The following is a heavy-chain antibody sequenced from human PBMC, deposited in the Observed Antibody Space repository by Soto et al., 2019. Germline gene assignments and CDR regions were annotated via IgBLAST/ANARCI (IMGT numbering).Heavy chain of an antibody. CDR1: GYTFTSYG. D-gene: IGHD2-2*01. CDR3: ARDSFVPAATNYYYYYYMDV. V-gene: IGHV1-18*01. CDR2: ISPNSGNT. Sequence: ASVKVSCKASGYTFTSYGISWVRQAPGQGLEWMGWISPNSGNTNYAQKLQGRVTMTRNTSISTAYMELSSLRSEDTAVYYCARDSFVPAATNYYYYYYMDVWGKGTTVTVSS. J-gene: IGHJ6*03.